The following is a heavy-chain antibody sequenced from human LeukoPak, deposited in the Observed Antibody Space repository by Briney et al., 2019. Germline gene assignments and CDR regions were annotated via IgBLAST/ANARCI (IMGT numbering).Heavy chain of an antibody. CDR3: AKDPGYCSSTSCYVMGYYYYYYMDV. J-gene: IGHJ6*03. CDR1: GLTFSSYS. Sequence: GGSLRLSCAASGLTFSSYSMNWVRQAPGKGLEWVSSISSSSYIYYADSVKGRFTISRDNAKNSLYLQMNSLRAEDTAVYYCAKDPGYCSSTSCYVMGYYYYYYMDVWGKGTTVTVSS. CDR2: ISSSSYI. V-gene: IGHV3-21*01. D-gene: IGHD2-2*01.